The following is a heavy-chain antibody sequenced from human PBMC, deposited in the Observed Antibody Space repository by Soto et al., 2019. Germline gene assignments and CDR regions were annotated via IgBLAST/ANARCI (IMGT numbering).Heavy chain of an antibody. D-gene: IGHD4-4*01. V-gene: IGHV4-31*03. CDR3: ARMTTFDLYMDV. CDR2: IYYSGST. CDR1: GGSINSGYYY. J-gene: IGHJ6*03. Sequence: PSETLSLTCTVSGGSINSGYYYWSWIRQHPGKGLECLGYIYYSGSTYYNPSLKSRVTISVDRSNNQFSLKMSTVTAADTAVYYCARMTTFDLYMDVWGRGTAVTVSS.